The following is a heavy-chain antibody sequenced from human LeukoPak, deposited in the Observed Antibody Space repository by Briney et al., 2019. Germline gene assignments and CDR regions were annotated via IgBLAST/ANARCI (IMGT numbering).Heavy chain of an antibody. CDR3: ARGNEDYYDSSGYLS. CDR2: VFHSENT. CDR1: GDSISSDYY. V-gene: IGHV4-38-2*01. Sequence: SETLSLTCAVSGDSISSDYYWAWIRQPPGKGLEWIGSVFHSENTYYNPSLKSRVIISVDTPKNQFSLKLTSVTAADTAVYYCARGNEDYYDSSGYLSWGQGTLVTVSS. D-gene: IGHD3-22*01. J-gene: IGHJ5*02.